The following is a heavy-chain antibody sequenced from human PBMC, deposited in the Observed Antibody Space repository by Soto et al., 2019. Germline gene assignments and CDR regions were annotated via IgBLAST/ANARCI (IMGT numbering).Heavy chain of an antibody. D-gene: IGHD2-2*01. CDR2: LSAYNGNT. Sequence: QVQLVQSGAEVKKPGASVKVSCKASGYTFTSYGISWVRQAPGQWLGWMGWLSAYNGNTNYAQKLQGRVTMTTDTSTSTAYMELRSLRSDDTAVYYCARASFRDCSSTSCQRGWFDPWGQGTLVTVSS. CDR1: GYTFTSYG. V-gene: IGHV1-18*04. CDR3: ARASFRDCSSTSCQRGWFDP. J-gene: IGHJ5*02.